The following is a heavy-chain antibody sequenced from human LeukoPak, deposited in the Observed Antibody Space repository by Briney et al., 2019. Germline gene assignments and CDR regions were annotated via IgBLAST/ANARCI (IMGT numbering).Heavy chain of an antibody. CDR3: AKATSYYDILTGRSRVFGY. CDR2: INPNSGGT. V-gene: IGHV1-2*02. D-gene: IGHD3-9*01. J-gene: IGHJ4*02. CDR1: GYTFTGYY. Sequence: ASVKLSCTASGYTFTGYYMHWVRQAPGQGLEWMGWINPNSGGTNYAHKLQGSVTMTRDTSNSTAHLEIRRLRSDAAAVYYCAKATSYYDILTGRSRVFGYWGQGTLVTVSS.